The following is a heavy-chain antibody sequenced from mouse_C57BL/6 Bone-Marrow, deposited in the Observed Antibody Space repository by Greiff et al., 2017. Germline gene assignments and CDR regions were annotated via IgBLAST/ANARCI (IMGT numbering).Heavy chain of an antibody. CDR1: GYTFTSYG. Sequence: QVQLQQSGAELARPGASVKLSCKASGYTFTSYGISWVKKRTGQGLEWIGEIYPRSGNTYNNEQLKGKATLTANKSSSKEYIELRSLTSDDSSVYFCASPLTIVTTYYFDDWGQGPTLTVSS. V-gene: IGHV1-81*01. CDR2: IYPRSGNT. CDR3: ASPLTIVTTYYFDD. J-gene: IGHJ2*01. D-gene: IGHD2-5*01.